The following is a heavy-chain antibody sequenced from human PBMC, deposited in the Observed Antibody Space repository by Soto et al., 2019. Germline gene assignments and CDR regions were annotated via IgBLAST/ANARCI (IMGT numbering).Heavy chain of an antibody. CDR1: GYTFTSYY. CDR3: AKDQEGPLQSSIAVAGPFDH. J-gene: IGHJ4*02. D-gene: IGHD6-19*01. CDR2: ISGSGGST. Sequence: ASVKVSCKASGYTFTSYYMHWVRQAPGKGLEWVSAISGSGGSTYYADSVKGRFTISRDNSKNTLYLQMNSLRAEDTAVYYCAKDQEGPLQSSIAVAGPFDHWGQGTLVTVSS. V-gene: IGHV3-23*01.